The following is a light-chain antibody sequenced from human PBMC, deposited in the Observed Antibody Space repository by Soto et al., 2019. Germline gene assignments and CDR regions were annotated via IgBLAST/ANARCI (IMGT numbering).Light chain of an antibody. Sequence: DIQMTQSPSSLSASVGDRITITCRASQGISNYLAWYQQKPGKVPKLLIYAASTLQSGVPSRFSGSGSGTDLTLTISSLQPEDVATYYCQRFDSAIFTFGPGTKVDIK. CDR2: AAS. V-gene: IGKV1-27*01. J-gene: IGKJ3*01. CDR1: QGISNY. CDR3: QRFDSAIFT.